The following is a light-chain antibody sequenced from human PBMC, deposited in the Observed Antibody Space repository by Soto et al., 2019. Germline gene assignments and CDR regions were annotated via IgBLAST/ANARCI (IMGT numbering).Light chain of an antibody. CDR3: QSYDSSLRGSV. J-gene: IGLJ1*01. V-gene: IGLV1-40*01. CDR2: ANT. CDR1: SSNIGAGYD. Sequence: VLTQPPSVSGAPGQRLTISCTGSSSNIGAGYDVHWYQQLPGTAPKLLIYANTARPSGVPARFSGSKSGTSASLAINGLQTEDEADYYCQSYDSSLRGSVFGTGTKVTVL.